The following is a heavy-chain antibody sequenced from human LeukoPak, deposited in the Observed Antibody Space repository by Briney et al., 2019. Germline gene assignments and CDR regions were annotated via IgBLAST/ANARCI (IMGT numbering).Heavy chain of an antibody. CDR3: ATDRGILGVFDY. D-gene: IGHD3-9*01. CDR1: GYTLTELS. CDR2: FDPEDGET. V-gene: IGHV1-24*01. Sequence: ASVKVSCKVSGYTLTELSMHWVRQAPGKGVEWMGGFDPEDGETIYAQKFQGRVTMTEDTSTDTAYMELSSLRSEDTAVYYCATDRGILGVFDYWGQGTLVTVSS. J-gene: IGHJ4*02.